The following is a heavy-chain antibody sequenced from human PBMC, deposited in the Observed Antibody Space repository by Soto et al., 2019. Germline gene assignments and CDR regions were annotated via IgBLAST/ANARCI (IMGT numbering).Heavy chain of an antibody. CDR3: ARGWQYYDYIWGSYRYTGFDY. V-gene: IGHV4-34*01. CDR1: GGSFSGYY. J-gene: IGHJ4*02. Sequence: SETLSLTCAVYGGSFSGYYWSWIRQPPGKGLEWIGEINHSGSTNYNPSLKSRVTISVDTSKNQFSLKLSSVTAADTAVYYCARGWQYYDYIWGSYRYTGFDYWGQGTLVTVSS. D-gene: IGHD3-16*02. CDR2: INHSGST.